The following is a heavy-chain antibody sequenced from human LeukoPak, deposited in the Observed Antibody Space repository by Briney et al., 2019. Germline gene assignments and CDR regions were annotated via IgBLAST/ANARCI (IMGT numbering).Heavy chain of an antibody. CDR1: GGSFSGYY. CDR3: ARGVGRGPNYYYYGMDV. V-gene: IGHV4-34*01. Sequence: SETLSLTCAVYGGSFSGYYWSWIRQPPGKGLEWIGYIYHSGSTYYNPSLKSRVTISVDRSKNQFSLKLSSVTAADTAVYYCARGVGRGPNYYYYGMDVWGQGTTVTVSS. CDR2: IYHSGST. J-gene: IGHJ6*02. D-gene: IGHD1-26*01.